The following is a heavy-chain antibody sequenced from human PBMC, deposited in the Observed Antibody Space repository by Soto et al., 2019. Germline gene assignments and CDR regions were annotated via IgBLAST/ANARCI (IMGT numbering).Heavy chain of an antibody. V-gene: IGHV4-59*08. CDR3: ARLYGSGRYYFDY. CDR2: IYYSGST. D-gene: IGHD3-10*01. J-gene: IGHJ4*02. CDR1: GGSISSYY. Sequence: PSETLSLTCTVSGGSISSYYWSWIRQPPGKGLEWIGYIYYSGSTNYNPSLKSRVTISVDTSKNQFSLKLSSVTAADTAVYYCARLYGSGRYYFDYWGQGTLVTVSS.